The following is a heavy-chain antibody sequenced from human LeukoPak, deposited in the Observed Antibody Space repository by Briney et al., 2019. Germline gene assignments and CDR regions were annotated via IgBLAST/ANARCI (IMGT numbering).Heavy chain of an antibody. D-gene: IGHD4-17*01. Sequence: GGSLRLSCAASGFTFSSYAMSRVRQAPGKGLEWVSAISGSGGSTYYADSVKGRFTISRDNSKNTQYLQMNSLRAEDTAVYYCAKDRDDYGDYVDYWGQGTLVTVSS. J-gene: IGHJ4*02. CDR3: AKDRDDYGDYVDY. CDR2: ISGSGGST. V-gene: IGHV3-23*01. CDR1: GFTFSSYA.